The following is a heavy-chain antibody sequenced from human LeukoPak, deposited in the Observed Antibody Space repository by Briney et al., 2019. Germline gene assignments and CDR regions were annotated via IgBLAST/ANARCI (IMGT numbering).Heavy chain of an antibody. J-gene: IGHJ3*02. CDR3: ARWGIGCSGGSCYSVAFDI. V-gene: IGHV4-30-4*01. D-gene: IGHD2-15*01. Sequence: SETLSLTCVVYGGSFSGYYWSWIRQPPGKGLEWIGYIYYSGSTYYNPSLKSRVTISVDTSKNQFSLKLSSVTAADTAVYYCARWGIGCSGGSCYSVAFDIWGQGTMVTVSS. CDR2: IYYSGST. CDR1: GGSFSGYY.